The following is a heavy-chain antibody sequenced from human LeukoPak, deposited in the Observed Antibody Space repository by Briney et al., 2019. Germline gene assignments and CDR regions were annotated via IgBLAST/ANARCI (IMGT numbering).Heavy chain of an antibody. Sequence: ASVKVSCKASGGTFSSYAISWVRQAPGQGLEWMGWISAYNGNTNYAQKLQGRVTMTTDTSTSTAYMELRSLRSDDTAVYYCARGSAESFMVRALTSLGYYYYYGMDVWGQGTTVTVSS. D-gene: IGHD3-10*01. J-gene: IGHJ6*02. CDR2: ISAYNGNT. CDR1: GGTFSSYA. CDR3: ARGSAESFMVRALTSLGYYYYYGMDV. V-gene: IGHV1-18*01.